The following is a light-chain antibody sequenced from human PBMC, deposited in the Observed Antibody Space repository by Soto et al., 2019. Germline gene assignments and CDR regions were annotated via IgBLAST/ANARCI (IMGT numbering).Light chain of an antibody. CDR3: QHYGGAPIT. CDR1: QSVSGN. CDR2: GAS. V-gene: IGKV3-20*01. J-gene: IGKJ5*01. Sequence: EIVLTQSQGTLSLSPGDRATLSCRASQSVSGNVAWYQQNPGQPPKLLIFGASSRATGIADKFSGSGSGTDFTLTISRLEPADVALYYCQHYGGAPITFGQGTRLEIK.